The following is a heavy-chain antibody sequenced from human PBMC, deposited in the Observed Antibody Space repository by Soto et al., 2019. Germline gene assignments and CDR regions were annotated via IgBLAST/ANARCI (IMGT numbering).Heavy chain of an antibody. V-gene: IGHV5-10-1*01. D-gene: IGHD3-22*01. CDR3: ARHAITMIVVVTSYGMDV. J-gene: IGHJ6*02. CDR1: VYSFTRDL. Sequence: PVESLKISFNGSVYSFTRDLSIWVLHMRVKFLEWMGRIDPSDSYTNYSPSFQGHVTISADKSISTAYLQWSSLKASDTAMYYCARHAITMIVVVTSYGMDVWGQGTTVTSP. CDR2: IDPSDSYT.